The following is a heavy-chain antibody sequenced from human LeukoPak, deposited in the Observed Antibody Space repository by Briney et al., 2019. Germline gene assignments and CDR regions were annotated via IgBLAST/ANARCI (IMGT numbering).Heavy chain of an antibody. CDR3: ARVKYNYGYGRVFDY. V-gene: IGHV3-30*03. CDR1: GFTFSSYG. CDR2: ISYDGSNK. D-gene: IGHD5-18*01. J-gene: IGHJ4*02. Sequence: GGSLRLSCAASGFTFSSYGMHWVRQAPGKGLEWVAVISYDGSNKYYADSVKGRFTISRDNAKNTLYLQLNSLRAEDTAVYYCARVKYNYGYGRVFDYWGQGTLVTVSS.